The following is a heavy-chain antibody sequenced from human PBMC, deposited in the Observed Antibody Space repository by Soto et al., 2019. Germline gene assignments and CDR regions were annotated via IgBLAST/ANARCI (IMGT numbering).Heavy chain of an antibody. CDR3: EREGGYCSGGSCLDY. V-gene: IGHV1-69*08. CDR2: IIPILGIA. Sequence: QVQLVQSGAEVKKPGSSVKVSCKASGGTFSSYTISWVRQAPGQGLEWMGRIIPILGIANYAQKFQGRVTITADKPTSTAYRGVSSLRSGDTAVYYCEREGGYCSGGSCLDYWGQGTLVTVSS. CDR1: GGTFSSYT. D-gene: IGHD2-15*01. J-gene: IGHJ4*02.